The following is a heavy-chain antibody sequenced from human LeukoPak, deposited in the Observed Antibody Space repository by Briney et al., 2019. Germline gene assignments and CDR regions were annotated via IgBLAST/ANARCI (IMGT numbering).Heavy chain of an antibody. CDR3: ARGLLLWFGELPYNWFDP. J-gene: IGHJ5*02. D-gene: IGHD3-10*01. CDR1: GYTFTSYD. Sequence: GASVKVSCKASGYTFTSYDINWVRQATGQGLEWMGWMNPNSGNTGYAQKFQSRVTMTRNTSISTAYMELSSLRSGDTAVYYCARGLLLWFGELPYNWFDPWGQGTLVTVSS. V-gene: IGHV1-8*01. CDR2: MNPNSGNT.